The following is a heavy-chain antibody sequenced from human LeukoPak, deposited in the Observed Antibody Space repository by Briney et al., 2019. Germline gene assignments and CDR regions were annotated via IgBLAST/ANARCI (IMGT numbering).Heavy chain of an antibody. D-gene: IGHD6-13*01. CDR1: GYTFTSYD. CDR3: ARGPVLAAARLFWFDP. Sequence: GASVKVSCKASGYTFTSYDINWVRQATGQGLEWMGWMNPNSGNTGYAQKFQGRVTMTRNTSISTAYMELSSLRSEDTAVYYCARGPVLAAARLFWFDPWGQGTLVTVSS. CDR2: MNPNSGNT. J-gene: IGHJ5*02. V-gene: IGHV1-8*01.